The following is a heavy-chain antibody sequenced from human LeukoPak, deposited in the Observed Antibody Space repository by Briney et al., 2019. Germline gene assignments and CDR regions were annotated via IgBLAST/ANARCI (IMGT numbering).Heavy chain of an antibody. D-gene: IGHD5-18*01. CDR2: ISYDGSNK. CDR3: ARDLAAMALYYFDY. Sequence: GGSLRLSCAASGFIFSSYAMHWVRQAPGKGLEWVAFISYDGSNKYYADSVKGRFTISRDNSKNTLYLQMNSLRAEDTAVYYCARDLAAMALYYFDYWGQGTLVTVSS. V-gene: IGHV3-30-3*01. CDR1: GFIFSSYA. J-gene: IGHJ4*02.